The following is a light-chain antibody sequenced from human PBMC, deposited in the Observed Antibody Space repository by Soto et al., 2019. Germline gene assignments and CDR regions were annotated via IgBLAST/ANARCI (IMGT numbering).Light chain of an antibody. J-gene: IGKJ1*01. Sequence: EIVMTQSPATLSSSQVDRATLXWRPSQSVSSYLAWYQQKPGQAPRLLIYDASNRATGIPARFSGSGSGTDFTLTISSLEPEDFAVYYCQQRSNWPPWTFGQGTKVDIK. CDR3: QQRSNWPPWT. CDR1: QSVSSY. CDR2: DAS. V-gene: IGKV3-11*01.